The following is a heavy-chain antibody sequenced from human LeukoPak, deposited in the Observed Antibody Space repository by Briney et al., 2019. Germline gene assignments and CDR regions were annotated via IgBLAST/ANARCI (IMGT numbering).Heavy chain of an antibody. J-gene: IGHJ6*04. CDR3: AELGITMIGGV. CDR1: GFTFSSYE. Sequence: PGGSLRLSCAASGFTFSSYEMNWVRQAPGKGLEWVSYISSSGSTIYYADSVKGRFTISRDNAKNSLYLQMNSLRAEDTAVYYCAELGITMIGGVWGKGTTVSISS. CDR2: ISSSGSTI. V-gene: IGHV3-48*03. D-gene: IGHD3-10*02.